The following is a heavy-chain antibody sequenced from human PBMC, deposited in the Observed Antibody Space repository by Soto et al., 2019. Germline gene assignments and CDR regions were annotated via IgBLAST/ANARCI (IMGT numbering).Heavy chain of an antibody. J-gene: IGHJ6*02. CDR3: ARGGYYDSSGSRNYFYYGMNV. Sequence: ASMKVSCKASGYTFSSYGINWVRQAPGQGLEWLGWVSPYDGYTNYAQILQGRVSMTTDTSTKTAYMEVRSLRSDDTAVYYCARGGYYDSSGSRNYFYYGMNVWGQGTTVTVSS. V-gene: IGHV1-18*01. D-gene: IGHD3-22*01. CDR2: VSPYDGYT. CDR1: GYTFSSYG.